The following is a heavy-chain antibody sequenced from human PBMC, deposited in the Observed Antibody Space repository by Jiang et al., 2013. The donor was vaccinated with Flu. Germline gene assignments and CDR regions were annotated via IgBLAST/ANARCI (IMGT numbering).Heavy chain of an antibody. CDR3: ARHVASHYTSGELQHYTFYYMDV. CDR1: FTSYW. D-gene: IGHD1-26*01. Sequence: FTSYWISWVRQMPGKGLEWMGGLILLTLIAATARPSKGHVTISXDKSISTAYLQWNSLQASDTAMYYCARHVASHYTSGELQHYTFYYMDVWGKGTTVTVSS. V-gene: IGHV5-10-1*01. J-gene: IGHJ6*03. CDR2: LILLTLIA.